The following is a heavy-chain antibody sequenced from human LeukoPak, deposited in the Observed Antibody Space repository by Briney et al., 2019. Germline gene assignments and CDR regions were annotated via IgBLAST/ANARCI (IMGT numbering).Heavy chain of an antibody. V-gene: IGHV3-30*02. CDR1: GFTFSSYG. J-gene: IGHJ6*03. CDR2: IRYDGSNK. D-gene: IGHD3-10*01. CDR3: AKSHFGFGESLDYYMDV. Sequence: GGSLRLSCAASGFTFSSYGMHWVRQAPGKGLEWVAFIRYDGSNKYYADSVKGRFTISRDNSKNTLYLQMNSLRAEDTAVYYCAKSHFGFGESLDYYMDVWGKGTTVTISS.